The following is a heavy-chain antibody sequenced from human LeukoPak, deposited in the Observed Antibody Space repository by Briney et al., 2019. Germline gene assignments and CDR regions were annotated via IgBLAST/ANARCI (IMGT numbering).Heavy chain of an antibody. CDR3: ARLPAYCSSTSCYYDY. V-gene: IGHV3-11*04. CDR2: ISSASGSI. J-gene: IGHJ4*02. D-gene: IGHD2-2*01. CDR1: TSNFNYYY. Sequence: GGSLRLSCEASTSNFNYYYMNWIRQAPGKGLEWVSYISSASGSIYYADSVKGRFTISRDNAKNSLFLQMNSLRAEDTAVYYCARLPAYCSSTSCYYDYWGQGTLVTVSS.